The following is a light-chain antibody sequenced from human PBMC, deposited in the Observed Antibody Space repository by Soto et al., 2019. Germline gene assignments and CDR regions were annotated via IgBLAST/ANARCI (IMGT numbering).Light chain of an antibody. CDR1: QSISTN. Sequence: DIQMTQSPSSLSASVGDRVTITCRASQSISTNSSWYQKKPGKAPKLLISGASSLQSGVPSRFSGSGSGTDFSLTISSLQPEDFAIYFCQQCYSTLYSFGQGTNLEIK. J-gene: IGKJ2*03. CDR3: QQCYSTLYS. CDR2: GAS. V-gene: IGKV1-39*01.